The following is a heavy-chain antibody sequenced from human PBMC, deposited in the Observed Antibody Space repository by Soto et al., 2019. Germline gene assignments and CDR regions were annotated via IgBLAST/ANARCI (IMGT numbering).Heavy chain of an antibody. CDR3: AGEGRYWFGNRDNPAYCYYGMDV. CDR1: GYTFTSYG. V-gene: IGHV1-18*01. Sequence: GASVKVSCKASGYTFTSYGISWVRQAPGQGLEWMGWISAYNGNTNYAQKLQGRVTMTTDTSTSTAYMELRSLRSDDTAVYYCAGEGRYWFGNRDNPAYCYYGMDVWGKGTTVTVSS. D-gene: IGHD3-16*01. J-gene: IGHJ6*04. CDR2: ISAYNGNT.